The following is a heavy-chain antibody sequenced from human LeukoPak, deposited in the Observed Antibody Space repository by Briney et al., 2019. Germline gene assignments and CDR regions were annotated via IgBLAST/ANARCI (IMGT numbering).Heavy chain of an antibody. CDR2: INTNTGNP. J-gene: IGHJ3*02. CDR3: AREPLQAGTNPMTGVTFDI. D-gene: IGHD6-13*01. Sequence: ASVKVSCKASGYTFTSYAMNWVRQAPGQGLEWMGWINTNTGNPTYAQGFTGRFVFSLDTSVSTAYLQISSLKAEDTAVYYCAREPLQAGTNPMTGVTFDIWGQGTMVTVSS. V-gene: IGHV7-4-1*02. CDR1: GYTFTSYA.